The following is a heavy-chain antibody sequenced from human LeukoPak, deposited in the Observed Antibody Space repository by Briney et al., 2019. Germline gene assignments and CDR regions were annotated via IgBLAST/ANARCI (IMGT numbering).Heavy chain of an antibody. CDR1: GFTFSSYA. Sequence: GGSLRLSCAASGFTFSSYAMHWVRQAPGKGLEWVAVISYDGSNKYYADSVKGRFTISRDNSKNTLYLQMNSLRAEDTAVYYCAKADDFWSGYYSDYWGQGTLVTVSS. D-gene: IGHD3-3*01. CDR2: ISYDGSNK. V-gene: IGHV3-30-3*01. J-gene: IGHJ4*02. CDR3: AKADDFWSGYYSDY.